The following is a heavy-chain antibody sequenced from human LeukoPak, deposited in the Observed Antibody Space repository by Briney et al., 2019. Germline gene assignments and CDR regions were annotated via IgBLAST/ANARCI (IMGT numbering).Heavy chain of an antibody. D-gene: IGHD2-2*01. V-gene: IGHV4-59*08. CDR2: IYGSGDT. CDR1: GGSISSYY. J-gene: IGHJ6*03. CDR3: ARHLGDYCSSSSCLTSNYFYMDV. Sequence: SETLSLTCTVSGGSISSYYWTWVRQPPGKGLEWIGYIYGSGDTEYNPSLKSRVTISLDTSKNQFSLKLASVTAADTAVYFCARHLGDYCSSSSCLTSNYFYMDVWGKGTTVTVSS.